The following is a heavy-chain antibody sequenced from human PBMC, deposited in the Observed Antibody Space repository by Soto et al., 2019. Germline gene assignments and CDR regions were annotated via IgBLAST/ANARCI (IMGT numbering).Heavy chain of an antibody. D-gene: IGHD4-17*01. J-gene: IGHJ3*02. CDR2: SSTYNGNR. Sequence: QVQLVQSGAEVKKPGASVKVSCKTSGYTFASYGISWVRQAPGQGLEWMGWSSTYNGNRNYAQKFQRRVTMTTDTSTSTAYMELRSLRSDDTAVYYYARDPLHYGDYYPFDIWGQGTMVTVSS. V-gene: IGHV1-18*01. CDR1: GYTFASYG. CDR3: ARDPLHYGDYYPFDI.